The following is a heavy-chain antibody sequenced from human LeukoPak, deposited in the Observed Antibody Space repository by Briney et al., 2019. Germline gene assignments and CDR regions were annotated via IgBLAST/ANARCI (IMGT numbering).Heavy chain of an antibody. D-gene: IGHD6-19*01. Sequence: PSETLSLTCTVSGGSISSGGYYWSWIRQPPGKGLEWIGEINHSGRTNYNPSLKSRVTISVDTSKNQFSLKLSSVTAADTAVYYCASRAGTLGYWGQGTLVTVSS. CDR3: ASRAGTLGY. J-gene: IGHJ4*02. V-gene: IGHV4-39*07. CDR2: INHSGRT. CDR1: GGSISSGGYY.